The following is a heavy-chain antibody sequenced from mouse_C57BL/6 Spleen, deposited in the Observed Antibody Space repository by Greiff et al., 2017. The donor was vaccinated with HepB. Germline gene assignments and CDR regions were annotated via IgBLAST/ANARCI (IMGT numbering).Heavy chain of an antibody. CDR2: ISDGGSYT. J-gene: IGHJ3*01. Sequence: EVQLVESGGGLVKPGGSLKLSCAASGFTFSSYAMSWVRQTPEKRLEWVANISDGGSYTYYPYNVKGRITITKDNAKNNLYLQMSHLKSEDTAMYYCARVLGPFAYWGQGTLVTVSA. CDR3: ARVLGPFAY. V-gene: IGHV5-4*01. D-gene: IGHD4-1*01. CDR1: GFTFSSYA.